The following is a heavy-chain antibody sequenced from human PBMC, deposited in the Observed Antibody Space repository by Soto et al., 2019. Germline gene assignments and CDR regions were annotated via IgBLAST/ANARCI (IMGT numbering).Heavy chain of an antibody. CDR2: IYYSGST. CDR3: ARATSFSGHHGY. J-gene: IGHJ4*02. D-gene: IGHD2-8*02. Sequence: QLQLQESGPGLVKPSQTLSLACTVSGGSFSSGGYYWSWIRQLPGKGLEWIGYIYYSGSTYYNPSLKSRVTISLDTSKNQCSLKLSSVTAADTAVYYCARATSFSGHHGYWGQGTLVTVSS. V-gene: IGHV4-31*03. CDR1: GGSFSSGGYY.